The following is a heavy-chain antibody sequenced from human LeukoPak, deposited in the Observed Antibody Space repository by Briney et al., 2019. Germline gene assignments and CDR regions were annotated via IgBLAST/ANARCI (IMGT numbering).Heavy chain of an antibody. V-gene: IGHV1-2*02. CDR2: INPNSGGT. D-gene: IGHD3-22*01. J-gene: IGHJ4*02. CDR1: GYTFTGYY. Sequence: ASVKVSCKASGYTFTGYYMHWVRQAPGQGLEWMGWINPNSGGTNDAQKFQGRVTMTRDTSISTAYMELSRLRSDDTAVYYCARETYYYDSSGYDYWGQGTLVTVSS. CDR3: ARETYYYDSSGYDY.